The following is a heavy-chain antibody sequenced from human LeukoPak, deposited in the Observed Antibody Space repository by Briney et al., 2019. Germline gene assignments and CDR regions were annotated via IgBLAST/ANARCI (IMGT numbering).Heavy chain of an antibody. V-gene: IGHV1-58*02. J-gene: IGHJ4*02. CDR3: AAGYSYVFDY. CDR2: IVVGSGNT. CDR1: GFAFTSSA. D-gene: IGHD5-18*01. Sequence: GTSVKVSCKASGFAFTSSAIQWVRHARGQRLEWIGWIVVGSGNTNYAQKFQERVTITRDMATSTAYMELSSLRSEDTAGYYCAAGYSYVFDYWGQGTLVTVSS.